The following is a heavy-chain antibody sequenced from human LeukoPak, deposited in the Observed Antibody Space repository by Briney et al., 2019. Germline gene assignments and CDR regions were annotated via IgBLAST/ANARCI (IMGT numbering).Heavy chain of an antibody. CDR1: GGSISSYY. V-gene: IGHV4-59*01. J-gene: IGHJ4*02. D-gene: IGHD6-19*01. Sequence: PSETLSLTCTVSGGSISSYYWSWIRQPPGKGLEWIGYIYYSGSTNYNPSLKSRVTISVDTSKNQFSLKLSSVTAADTAVHYCARAPFHSSGLQFDYWGQGTLVTVSS. CDR2: IYYSGST. CDR3: ARAPFHSSGLQFDY.